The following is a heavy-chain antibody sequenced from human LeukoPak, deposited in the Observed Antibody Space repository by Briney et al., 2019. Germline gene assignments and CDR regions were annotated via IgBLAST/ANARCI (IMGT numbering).Heavy chain of an antibody. Sequence: GGSLRLSCAASGFSFSDFAMHWVRQAPGKGLEWEAFIRYDGSNKYYADSVKGRFTISRDDSKNTLYLQMNSLRTEDTAVYYCATDVHPGNNWFDPWGQGTLVTVSS. J-gene: IGHJ5*02. D-gene: IGHD1-1*01. V-gene: IGHV3-30*02. CDR2: IRYDGSNK. CDR1: GFSFSDFA. CDR3: ATDVHPGNNWFDP.